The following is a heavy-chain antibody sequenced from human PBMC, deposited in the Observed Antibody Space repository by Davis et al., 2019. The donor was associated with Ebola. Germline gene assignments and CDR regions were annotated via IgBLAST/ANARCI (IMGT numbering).Heavy chain of an antibody. V-gene: IGHV3-53*01. CDR3: ARIQWLANYYVDY. J-gene: IGHJ4*02. CDR1: GSTVSSNY. CDR2: IYSGGST. Sequence: GESLKISCAASGSTVSSNYMSWVRQAPGKGLEWVSVIYSGGSTYYADSVKGRFTISRHNSKNTLYLQMNSLRDEDTAVYYCARIQWLANYYVDYWGQGTLVTVSS. D-gene: IGHD6-19*01.